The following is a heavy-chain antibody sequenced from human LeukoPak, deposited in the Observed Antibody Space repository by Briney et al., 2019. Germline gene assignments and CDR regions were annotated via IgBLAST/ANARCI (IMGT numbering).Heavy chain of an antibody. CDR1: GYTFTSYD. Sequence: ASVKVSCKASGYTFTSYDINWVRQATGQGLEWMGWMNPNSGNTGYAQKFQGRVTMTRNTSISTAYMELNSLRSEDTAVYSCARSGGWFGELLGTFDIWGQGTMVTVSS. CDR2: MNPNSGNT. D-gene: IGHD3-10*01. CDR3: ARSGGWFGELLGTFDI. J-gene: IGHJ3*02. V-gene: IGHV1-8*01.